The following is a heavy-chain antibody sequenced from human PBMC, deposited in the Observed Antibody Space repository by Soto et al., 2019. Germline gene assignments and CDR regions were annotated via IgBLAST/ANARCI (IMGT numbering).Heavy chain of an antibody. CDR1: GYTFRNYG. CDR2: ISAYNGDT. Sequence: QVQLVQSGAEVRKPGASVTISCKASGYTFRNYGITWVRQAPGQGLEWMGWISAYNGDTKYAEKVQGRLTMTTDTAXRXXYMEMSSLRSDDTAVYYCARDNGGLPAPGTDWFDPGGQGTLVTVSS. V-gene: IGHV1-18*01. J-gene: IGHJ5*02. D-gene: IGHD6-13*01. CDR3: ARDNGGLPAPGTDWFDP.